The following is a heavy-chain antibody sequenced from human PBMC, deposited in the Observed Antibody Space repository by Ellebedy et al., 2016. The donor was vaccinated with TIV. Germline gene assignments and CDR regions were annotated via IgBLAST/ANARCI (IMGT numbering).Heavy chain of an antibody. V-gene: IGHV3-20*03. CDR3: VREHDDSGSFGSAHGMDV. Sequence: GGSLRLSXAASGFTFDDYGMSWVRQAPGKGLEWVCGINWNGDNTGYADFLQGRFTISRDNAKNSLYLQMNNLRAEDTAFYYCVREHDDSGSFGSAHGMDVWGRGTTVTVSS. CDR1: GFTFDDYG. J-gene: IGHJ6*02. D-gene: IGHD3-10*01. CDR2: INWNGDNT.